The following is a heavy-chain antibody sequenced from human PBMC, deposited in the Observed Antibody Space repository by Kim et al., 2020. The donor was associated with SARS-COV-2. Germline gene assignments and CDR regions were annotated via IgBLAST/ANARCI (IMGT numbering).Heavy chain of an antibody. J-gene: IGHJ4*02. V-gene: IGHV3-23*01. CDR3: AKDPFYDFWSGYYFDY. Sequence: VEGPLTTASDNSKNTLYLQMNSLRAEDTAVYYCAKDPFYDFWSGYYFDYWGQGTLVTVSS. D-gene: IGHD3-3*01.